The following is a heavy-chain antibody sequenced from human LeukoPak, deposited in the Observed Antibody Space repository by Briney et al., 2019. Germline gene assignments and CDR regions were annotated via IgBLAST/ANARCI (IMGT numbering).Heavy chain of an antibody. CDR1: GGSFSGYY. D-gene: IGHD6-25*01. Sequence: KPSETLSLTCAVYGGSFSGYYWSWIRQPPGKGLEWIGNIYYSGSTNYNPSLKSRVTISVDTSKNQFSLKLTSVTAADTAVYYCARASGPTYGSDYWGQGTLVTVSS. V-gene: IGHV4-59*01. J-gene: IGHJ4*02. CDR3: ARASGPTYGSDY. CDR2: IYYSGST.